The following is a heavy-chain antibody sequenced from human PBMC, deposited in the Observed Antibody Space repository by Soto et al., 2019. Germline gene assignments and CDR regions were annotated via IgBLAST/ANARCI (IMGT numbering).Heavy chain of an antibody. J-gene: IGHJ6*02. CDR2: VSAGGDMT. Sequence: ESGGHLVQPGGSLRLSCAASGFTFSSYAMSWVRQAPGKGLEWVSSVSAGGDMTYYSDSVKGRFTISRDNSNKALFLQMNSLRIEDTALYYCARGDRGGSGSPASYYYSGLDVWGQGTTVTVS. CDR1: GFTFSSYA. CDR3: ARGDRGGSGSPASYYYSGLDV. D-gene: IGHD3-10*01. V-gene: IGHV3-23*01.